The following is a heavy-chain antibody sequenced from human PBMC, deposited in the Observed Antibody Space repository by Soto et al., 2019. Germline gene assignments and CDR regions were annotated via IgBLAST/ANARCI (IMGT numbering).Heavy chain of an antibody. V-gene: IGHV3-30-3*01. CDR1: GFTFSSYA. CDR2: ISYDGSNK. CDR3: ARESQWLVPGGAFDI. D-gene: IGHD6-19*01. J-gene: IGHJ3*02. Sequence: GGSLRLSCAASGFTFSSYAMHWVRQAPGKGLEWVAVISYDGSNKYYADSVKGRFTISRDNSKNTLYLQMNSLRAEDTAVYYCARESQWLVPGGAFDIWGQGTMVTVSS.